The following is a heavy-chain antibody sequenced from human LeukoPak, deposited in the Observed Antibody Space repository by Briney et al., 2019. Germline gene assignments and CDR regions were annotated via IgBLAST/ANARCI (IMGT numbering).Heavy chain of an antibody. D-gene: IGHD3-10*01. CDR2: MHYSGST. Sequence: SETLSLTCSVSGGSISSSSYYWGWIRQPPGKGLEWIGNMHYSGSTNYNPSLKSRVTISVDKSKNQFSLKLSSVTAADTAVYYCARGPPCRFGELISHDYWGQGTLVTVFS. V-gene: IGHV4-39*07. CDR1: GGSISSSSYY. J-gene: IGHJ4*02. CDR3: ARGPPCRFGELISHDY.